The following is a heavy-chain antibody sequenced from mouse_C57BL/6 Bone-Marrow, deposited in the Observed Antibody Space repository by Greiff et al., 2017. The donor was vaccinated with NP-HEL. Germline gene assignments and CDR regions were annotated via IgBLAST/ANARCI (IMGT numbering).Heavy chain of an antibody. CDR2: IDPETGGT. Sequence: QVQLQQSGAELVRPGASVTLSCKASGYTFTDYEMHWVKQTPVHGLEWIGAIDPETGGTAYNQKFKGKAILTADKSSSTAYMELRSLTSEDSAVYYCTRGGISYAMDYWGQGTSVTVSS. J-gene: IGHJ4*01. V-gene: IGHV1-15*01. CDR3: TRGGISYAMDY. CDR1: GYTFTDYE.